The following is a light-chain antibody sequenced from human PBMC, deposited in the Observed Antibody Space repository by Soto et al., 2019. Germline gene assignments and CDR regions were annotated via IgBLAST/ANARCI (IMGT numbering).Light chain of an antibody. CDR3: SSYASTSTAV. CDR2: EVN. J-gene: IGLJ1*01. CDR1: SSDMGNYA. V-gene: IGLV2-14*01. Sequence: QSVLTQPPSVSAAPGQKVTISCSGSSSDMGNYAVSWYQQHPGKAPKLMIYEVNYRPSGVSNRFSGSKSGITASLTISGLQAEDEADYYCSSYASTSTAVFGSGTKGTVL.